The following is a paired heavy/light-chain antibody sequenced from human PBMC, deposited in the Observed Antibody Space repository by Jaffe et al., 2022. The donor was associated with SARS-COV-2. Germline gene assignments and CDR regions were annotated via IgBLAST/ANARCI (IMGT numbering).Heavy chain of an antibody. CDR2: VYASGST. Sequence: QVQLQESGPGLVKPSETLSLICTVSGSSISRGYYWGWIRQPPGKGLEWIGSVYASGSTYYNPSLKSRVMISVDTTKNQFSLKLTSVTAADTAVYYCARGDGHSKTDYWGQGTLVTVSS. D-gene: IGHD1-26*01. V-gene: IGHV4-38-2*02. J-gene: IGHJ4*02. CDR1: GSSISRGYY. CDR3: ARGDGHSKTDY.
Light chain of an antibody. CDR3: QQANTFYPLT. V-gene: IGKV1-12*01. CDR2: AAS. CDR1: QGISSW. Sequence: DIQMTQSPSSVSASVGDRVTITCRASQGISSWLAWYQQKPGKAPKLLISAASSLQSGVPSRFSGSGSGTDFTLTISSLQPEDFATYYCQQANTFYPLTFGGGTKVEI. J-gene: IGKJ4*01.